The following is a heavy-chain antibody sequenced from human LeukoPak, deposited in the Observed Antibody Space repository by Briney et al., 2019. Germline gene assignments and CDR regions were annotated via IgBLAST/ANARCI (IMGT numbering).Heavy chain of an antibody. V-gene: IGHV4-34*01. CDR1: GGSFSGYY. J-gene: IGHJ4*02. Sequence: SETLSLTCAVCGGSFSGYYWSWTRQPPGKGLEWIGEINHSGSTNYNPSLKSRVTISVDTSKNQFSLKLSSVTAADTAVYYCARCEKYSGYDLWALYFDYWGQGTLVTVSS. D-gene: IGHD5-12*01. CDR3: ARCEKYSGYDLWALYFDY. CDR2: INHSGST.